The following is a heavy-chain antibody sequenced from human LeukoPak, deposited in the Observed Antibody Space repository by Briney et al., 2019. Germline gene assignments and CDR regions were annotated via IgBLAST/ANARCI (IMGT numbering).Heavy chain of an antibody. Sequence: GGSLRLSCAASGFTFSSYGMHWVRQAPGKGLEWVAVISYDGSNKYYADSVKGRFTISRDNAKNSLYLQMSSLRAEDTAVYYCARGRSEIYHMIYWGQGTLVTVSS. CDR1: GFTFSSYG. V-gene: IGHV3-30*03. CDR2: ISYDGSNK. D-gene: IGHD2-2*02. CDR3: ARGRSEIYHMIY. J-gene: IGHJ4*02.